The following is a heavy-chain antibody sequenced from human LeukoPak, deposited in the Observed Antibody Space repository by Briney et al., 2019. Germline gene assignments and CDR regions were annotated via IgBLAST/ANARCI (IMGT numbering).Heavy chain of an antibody. Sequence: GGSLRLSCAASGFTVSSNYMSWVRQAPGKGLEWVSVIYSGGSTYYADSVKGRFTIYRDNSKNTLYLQMNSLGAEDTAVYYCARPPQGYSSGWYYFDYWGQGTLVTVSS. CDR3: ARPPQGYSSGWYYFDY. J-gene: IGHJ4*02. D-gene: IGHD6-19*01. CDR1: GFTVSSNY. V-gene: IGHV3-53*01. CDR2: IYSGGST.